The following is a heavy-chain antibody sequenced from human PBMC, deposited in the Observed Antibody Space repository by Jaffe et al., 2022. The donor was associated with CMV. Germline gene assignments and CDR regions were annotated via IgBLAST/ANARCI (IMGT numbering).Heavy chain of an antibody. V-gene: IGHV4-4*02. J-gene: IGHJ5*02. D-gene: IGHD2-15*01. CDR2: IYHSGST. Sequence: QVQLQESGPGLVKPSGTLSLTCAVSGGSISSSNWWSWVRQPPGKGLEWIGEIYHSGSTNYNPSLKSRVTISVDKSKNQFSLKLSSVTAADTAVYYCARANDPLGYCSGGSCGWFDPWGQGTLVTVSS. CDR1: GGSISSSNW. CDR3: ARANDPLGYCSGGSCGWFDP.